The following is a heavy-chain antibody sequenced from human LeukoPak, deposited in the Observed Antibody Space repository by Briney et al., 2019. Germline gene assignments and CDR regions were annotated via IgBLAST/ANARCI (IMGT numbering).Heavy chain of an antibody. CDR3: ARGSDILTGHLFDY. V-gene: IGHV1-69*04. CDR1: GGTFSSYA. D-gene: IGHD3-9*01. J-gene: IGHJ4*02. Sequence: SVKVSCKASGGTFSSYAISWVRQAPGQGLEWMGRIIPILGIANYAQKFQGRVTITADKSTSTAYMELSSLRSEDTAVYYCARGSDILTGHLFDYWGQGTLVTVSS. CDR2: IIPILGIA.